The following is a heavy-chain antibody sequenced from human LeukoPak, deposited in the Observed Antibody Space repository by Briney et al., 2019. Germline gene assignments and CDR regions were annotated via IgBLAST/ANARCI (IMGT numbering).Heavy chain of an antibody. J-gene: IGHJ4*02. D-gene: IGHD1-26*01. Sequence: VASVKVSCKASGYTFTGYYMHCVRQAPGQGLEWMGWINPNSGGTNYAQKFQGRVTMTRDTSISTAYMALSRLRSDDTAVYYCARDKWELLHYWGQGTLVTVSS. CDR3: ARDKWELLHY. CDR2: INPNSGGT. V-gene: IGHV1-2*02. CDR1: GYTFTGYY.